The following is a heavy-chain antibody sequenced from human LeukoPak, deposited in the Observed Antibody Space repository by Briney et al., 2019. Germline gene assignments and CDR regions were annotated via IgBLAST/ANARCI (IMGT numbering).Heavy chain of an antibody. CDR2: IRSKANSYAT. CDR3: TRLRYDSSGYYPPGGDY. J-gene: IGHJ4*02. V-gene: IGHV3-73*01. CDR1: GFTFSGSA. D-gene: IGHD3-22*01. Sequence: GGSLRLSCAASGFTFSGSAMHWVRQASGKGLEWVGRIRSKANSYATAYAASVKGRFTISRDDSKNTAYLQMNGLKTEDTAVYYCTRLRYDSSGYYPPGGDYWGQGTLVTVSS.